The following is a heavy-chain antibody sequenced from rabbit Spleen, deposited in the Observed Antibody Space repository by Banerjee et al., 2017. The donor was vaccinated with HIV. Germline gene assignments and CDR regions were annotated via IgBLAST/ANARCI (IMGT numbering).Heavy chain of an antibody. D-gene: IGHD8-1*01. CDR1: GFDFSSYG. CDR2: IDPVFGIT. V-gene: IGHV1S47*01. CDR3: ARDGAGGSYFAL. J-gene: IGHJ4*01. Sequence: QEQVVESGGGLVQPGGSLKVSCKASGFDFSSYGVSWVRQVPGKGLEWIGYIDPVFGITYYASWVNGRFTISSHNAQNTLYLQLNSLTAADTATYFCARDGAGGSYFALWGPGTLVTVS.